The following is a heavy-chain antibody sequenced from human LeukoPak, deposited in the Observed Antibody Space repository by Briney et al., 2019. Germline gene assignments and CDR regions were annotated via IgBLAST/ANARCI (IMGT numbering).Heavy chain of an antibody. V-gene: IGHV3-53*01. J-gene: IGHJ4*02. D-gene: IGHD5-24*01. CDR2: IYSGGST. Sequence: PGGSLRLSCAASGFTVSSNYMSGVRQAPGKGLEWVSVIYSGGSTYYANSVKGRFTISRDNSKNTLYLQMNSLRAEDTAVYYCARMARVDPFDYWGQGTLVTVSS. CDR3: ARMARVDPFDY. CDR1: GFTVSSNY.